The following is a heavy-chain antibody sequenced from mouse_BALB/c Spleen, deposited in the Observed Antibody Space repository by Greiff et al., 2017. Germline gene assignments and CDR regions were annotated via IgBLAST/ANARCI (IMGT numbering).Heavy chain of an antibody. J-gene: IGHJ3*01. CDR1: GFNIKDTY. Sequence: EVKLQQSGAELVKPGASVKLSCTASGFNIKDTYMHWVKQRPEQGLEWIGRIDPANGNTKYDPKFQGKATITADTSSNTAYLQLSSLTSEDTAVYYCARDGSRGAWFAYWGQGTLVTVSA. V-gene: IGHV14-3*02. CDR2: IDPANGNT. D-gene: IGHD1-1*01. CDR3: ARDGSRGAWFAY.